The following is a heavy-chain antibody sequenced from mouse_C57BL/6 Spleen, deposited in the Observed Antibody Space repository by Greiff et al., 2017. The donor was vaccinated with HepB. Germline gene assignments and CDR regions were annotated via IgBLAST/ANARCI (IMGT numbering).Heavy chain of an antibody. CDR1: GYAFSSSW. CDR3: ANIYYGYDEDAMDY. Sequence: QVQLQQSGPELVKPGASVKISCKASGYAFSSSWMNWVKQRPGKGLEWIGRIYPGDGDTNYNGKFKGKATLTADKSSSTAYMQLSSLTSEDSAVYFCANIYYGYDEDAMDYWGQGTSVTVSS. J-gene: IGHJ4*01. V-gene: IGHV1-82*01. D-gene: IGHD2-2*01. CDR2: IYPGDGDT.